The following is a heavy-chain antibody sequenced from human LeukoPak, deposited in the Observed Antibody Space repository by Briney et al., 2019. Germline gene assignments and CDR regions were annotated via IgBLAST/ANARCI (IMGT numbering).Heavy chain of an antibody. J-gene: IGHJ4*02. CDR1: GFTFSSYW. D-gene: IGHD6-13*01. CDR3: ARDYSSWYSYYFDY. CDR2: INSDGSST. V-gene: IGHV3-74*01. Sequence: GGSLRLSCAASGFTFSSYWMHWVRQAPGKGLVWVSRINSDGSSTSYADSVKGRFTISRDNAKNSLYPQMNSLRAEDTAVYYCARDYSSWYSYYFDYWGQGTLVTVSS.